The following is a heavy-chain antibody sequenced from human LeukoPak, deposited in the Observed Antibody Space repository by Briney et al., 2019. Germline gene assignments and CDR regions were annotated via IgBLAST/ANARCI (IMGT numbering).Heavy chain of an antibody. V-gene: IGHV3-23*01. J-gene: IGHJ3*02. CDR1: GFTFSSYA. D-gene: IGHD3-3*01. CDR3: AKPGYDFWSGYTENAFDI. Sequence: PGGSLRLSCAASGFTFSSYAMSWVRQAPGKGLEWVSAISGSGGSTYYADSVKGRFTISRDNSKNTLYLQMNSLRAEDTAVYYCAKPGYDFWSGYTENAFDIWGQGTMVTVSS. CDR2: ISGSGGST.